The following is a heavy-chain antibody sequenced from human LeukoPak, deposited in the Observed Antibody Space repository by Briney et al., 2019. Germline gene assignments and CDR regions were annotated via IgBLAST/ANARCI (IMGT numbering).Heavy chain of an antibody. CDR3: ARRGSPKESTVVTPFRFDP. CDR1: GFTVSSNS. CDR2: IQTSGST. Sequence: GSLRLSCTVSGFTVSSNSWSWIRQPAGKGLEWIGRIQTSGSTNYNPSLKSRVTMSVDTSKNQFSLKLSSVAAADTAVYYCARRGSPKESTVVTPFRFDPWGQGTLVTVSS. J-gene: IGHJ5*02. D-gene: IGHD4-23*01. V-gene: IGHV4-4*07.